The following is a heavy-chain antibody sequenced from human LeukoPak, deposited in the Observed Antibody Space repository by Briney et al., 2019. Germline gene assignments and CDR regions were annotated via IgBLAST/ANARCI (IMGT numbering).Heavy chain of an antibody. CDR2: IYCSGST. CDR1: GGSFSISSYY. J-gene: IGHJ6*02. CDR3: ARLRSDYYDSSGYFYGMDV. D-gene: IGHD3-22*01. Sequence: SQTLSLTCTVSGGSFSISSYYWGWVRQPPGKGLEWVERIYCSGSTYYNPSLKSRVTISVDTSKNQFSLKLSSVTAADTAVYYCARLRSDYYDSSGYFYGMDVWGQGTTVTVSS. V-gene: IGHV4-39*01.